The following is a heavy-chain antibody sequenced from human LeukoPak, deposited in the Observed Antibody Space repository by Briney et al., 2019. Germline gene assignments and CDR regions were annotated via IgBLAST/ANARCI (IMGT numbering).Heavy chain of an antibody. Sequence: PSQTLSLTCTVSGGSISSGDYYWSWIRQPPGKGLEWIGYIYYSGSTYYNPSLKSRVTISVDTSKNQFSLKLSSVTAADTAVYYCARDNYNIGSYDSSGLDYWGQGTLVTVSS. CDR3: ARDNYNIGSYDSSGLDY. CDR2: IYYSGST. D-gene: IGHD3-22*01. CDR1: GGSISSGDYY. J-gene: IGHJ4*02. V-gene: IGHV4-30-4*01.